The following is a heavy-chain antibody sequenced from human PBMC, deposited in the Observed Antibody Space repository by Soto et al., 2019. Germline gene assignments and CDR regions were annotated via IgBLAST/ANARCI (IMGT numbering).Heavy chain of an antibody. CDR1: GFTFSNYA. Sequence: QVQLVESGGGVVQPGRSLRLSCAASGFTFSNYAMHWVRQAPGKGLEWVAVISYDGNNKYYADSVKGRFTISRDNSKNTLYLQMNSLRTEDTAVYYCARVGSAYALSFWLGYWGQGTLVTVSS. CDR2: ISYDGNNK. CDR3: ARVGSAYALSFWLGY. J-gene: IGHJ4*02. D-gene: IGHD5-12*01. V-gene: IGHV3-30-3*01.